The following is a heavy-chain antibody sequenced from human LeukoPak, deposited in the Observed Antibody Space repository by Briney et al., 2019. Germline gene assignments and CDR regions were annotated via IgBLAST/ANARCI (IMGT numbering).Heavy chain of an antibody. J-gene: IGHJ2*01. Sequence: SGTLSLTGTVSSDSFTSNYWSWIRLPPGKELGWIGYLHTGGNTNLNPSLRSRVTISLGKSKNRFSLKLSSVSAADTAVYYCARLKHVSSYWGSADWYFDLWGRGTLVTVSS. CDR1: SDSFTSNY. CDR3: ARLKHVSSYWGSADWYFDL. CDR2: LHTGGNT. V-gene: IGHV4-4*09. D-gene: IGHD3-22*01.